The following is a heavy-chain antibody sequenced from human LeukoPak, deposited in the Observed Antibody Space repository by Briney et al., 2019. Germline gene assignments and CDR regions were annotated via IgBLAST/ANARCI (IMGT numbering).Heavy chain of an antibody. V-gene: IGHV3-53*01. J-gene: IGHJ4*02. CDR2: IYSGGST. CDR1: GFTVSSNY. CDR3: ARDPEFPHYSSSWYAYFDY. D-gene: IGHD6-13*01. Sequence: GGSLRLSCAASGFTVSSNYMSWVRQAPGKGLEWVSVIYSGGSTNYAASVKGRFTISRDNSKNTLYLQMNSLRAEDTAVYYCARDPEFPHYSSSWYAYFDYWGQGTLVTVSS.